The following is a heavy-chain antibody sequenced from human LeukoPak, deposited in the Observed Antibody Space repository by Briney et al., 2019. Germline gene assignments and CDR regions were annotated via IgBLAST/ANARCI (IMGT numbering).Heavy chain of an antibody. CDR2: ISAYNGNT. J-gene: IGHJ4*02. V-gene: IGHV1-18*01. CDR1: GYTFTSYG. Sequence: GASVKVSCKASGYTFTSYGISWVRQAPGQGLEWMGWISAYNGNTNYAQKLQGGVTMTTDTSTSTAYMELRGLRSDDTAVYYCARGHFDWLFTAFDYWGQGTLVTVSS. CDR3: ARGHFDWLFTAFDY. D-gene: IGHD3-9*01.